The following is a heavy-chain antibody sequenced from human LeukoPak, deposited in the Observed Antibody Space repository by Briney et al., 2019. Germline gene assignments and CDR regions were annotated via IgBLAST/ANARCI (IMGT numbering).Heavy chain of an antibody. D-gene: IGHD3-10*01. Sequence: PSETLSLTCTVSGGSISSYYWSWIRQPAGKGLERIGRIYTSGSTNYNPSLKSRVTMSVDTSKNQFSLKLSSVTAADTAVYYCARDMVRGVILGAFDIWGQGTMVTVSS. CDR3: ARDMVRGVILGAFDI. CDR2: IYTSGST. J-gene: IGHJ3*02. CDR1: GGSISSYY. V-gene: IGHV4-4*07.